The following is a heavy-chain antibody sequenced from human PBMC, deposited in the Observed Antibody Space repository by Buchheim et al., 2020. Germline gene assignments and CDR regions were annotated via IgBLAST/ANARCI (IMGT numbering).Heavy chain of an antibody. D-gene: IGHD1-1*01. CDR1: GGPISSGGYY. V-gene: IGHV4-31*03. J-gene: IGHJ4*02. Sequence: QVQLQESGPGLVKPSQTLSLTCTVSGGPISSGGYYWRWIRQHPGKGLEWIGYIYYSGSTYYNPSLKRRVTISVDTPKNPSSLKLSSVTAADTAVYYCARASNWPLPYFDYWGQGTL. CDR2: IYYSGST. CDR3: ARASNWPLPYFDY.